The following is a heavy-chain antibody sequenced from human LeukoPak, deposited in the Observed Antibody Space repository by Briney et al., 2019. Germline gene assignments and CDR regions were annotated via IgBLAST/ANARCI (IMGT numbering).Heavy chain of an antibody. CDR2: ISSSSSTI. CDR3: AKGGSGSYLVDY. J-gene: IGHJ4*02. V-gene: IGHV3-48*04. Sequence: GGSLRLSCAASGFTFSSYSMNWVRQAPGKGLEWLSYISSSSSTIYYADSVKGRFTISRDNAKNSLYLQMNSLRAEDTAVYYCAKGGSGSYLVDYWGQGTLVTVSS. D-gene: IGHD3-10*01. CDR1: GFTFSSYS.